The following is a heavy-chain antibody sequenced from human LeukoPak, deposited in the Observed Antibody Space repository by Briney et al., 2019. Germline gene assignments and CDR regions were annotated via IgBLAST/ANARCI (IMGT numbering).Heavy chain of an antibody. V-gene: IGHV4-30-4*01. D-gene: IGHD3-10*01. CDR3: ARFYGSGSYYKPVFDY. J-gene: IGHJ4*02. CDR2: IYYSGST. Sequence: SQTLSLTCTVSGGSISSGDYYWRWIRQPPGKGLDWFGYIYYSGSTYYNPSLKSRVTISVDTSKNQFSLKLSSVTAADTAVYYCARFYGSGSYYKPVFDYWGQGTLVTVSS. CDR1: GGSISSGDYY.